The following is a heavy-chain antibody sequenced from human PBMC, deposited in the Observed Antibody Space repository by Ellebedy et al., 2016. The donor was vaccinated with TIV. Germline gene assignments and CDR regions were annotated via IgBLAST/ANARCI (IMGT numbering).Heavy chain of an antibody. V-gene: IGHV4-38-2*02. J-gene: IGHJ6*02. CDR1: DYSISSGYY. CDR2: MYHSGST. Sequence: SETLSLTXTVSDYSISSGYYWGWNRQPPGKGLEWIGSMYHSGSTYYNPSLKSRVTISVDTSKNQFSLKLSSVTAAETAVYYCARTDLRYGMDVWGQGTTVTVSS. CDR3: ARTDLRYGMDV. D-gene: IGHD3/OR15-3a*01.